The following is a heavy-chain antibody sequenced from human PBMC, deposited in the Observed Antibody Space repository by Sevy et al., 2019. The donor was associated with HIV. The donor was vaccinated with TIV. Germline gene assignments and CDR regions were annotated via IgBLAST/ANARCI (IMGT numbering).Heavy chain of an antibody. CDR3: ARHSYSSTWPRVYCQMDV. CDR1: GYSFTNYW. J-gene: IGHJ6*03. Sequence: GESLKISCKGSGYSFTNYWIGWVRQVPGEGLEWMGIIYPGDSDTKYSPSSEGQVTLSVDKSINTAYLQWSSLKASDTAMYFCARHSYSSTWPRVYCQMDVWGKGTTVTVSS. V-gene: IGHV5-51*01. CDR2: IYPGDSDT. D-gene: IGHD6-13*01.